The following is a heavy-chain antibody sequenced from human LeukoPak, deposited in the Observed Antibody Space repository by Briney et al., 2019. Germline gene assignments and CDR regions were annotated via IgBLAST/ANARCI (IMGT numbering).Heavy chain of an antibody. J-gene: IGHJ6*02. CDR1: GYTFTSYG. V-gene: IGHV1-18*01. CDR2: ISAYNGNT. Sequence: ASVKVSCKASGYTFTSYGISWVRQAPGQGLEWMGWISAYNGNTNYAQKLQGRVTMTTDTSTSTAYMELRSLRSDDTAVYYCARPPQRIVVVPAAIPDHYYGMDVWGQGTTVTVSS. CDR3: ARPPQRIVVVPAAIPDHYYGMDV. D-gene: IGHD2-2*02.